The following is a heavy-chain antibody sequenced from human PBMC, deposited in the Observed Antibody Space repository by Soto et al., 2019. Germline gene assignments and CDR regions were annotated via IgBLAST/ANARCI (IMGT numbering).Heavy chain of an antibody. J-gene: IGHJ6*03. Sequence: QVQLVQSGAEVKKPGASVKVSCKASGYTFINYYIHWVRQAPGQGLEWMGVINPNGGSTVYAQKFPGRVTLTRDPSTSTVYVELSSLRSDDTAVYFCVRATAARQRDYSYHYYLHIWGKGTTVTVSS. CDR2: INPNGGST. CDR1: GYTFINYY. D-gene: IGHD6-6*01. V-gene: IGHV1-46*03. CDR3: VRATAARQRDYSYHYYLHI.